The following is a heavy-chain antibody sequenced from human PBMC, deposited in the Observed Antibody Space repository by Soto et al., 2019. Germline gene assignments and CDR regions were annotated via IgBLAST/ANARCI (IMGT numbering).Heavy chain of an antibody. CDR3: ARDENCSDGLFYSEYFQS. CDR1: GYIFTAYS. Sequence: VASVKVSCKASGYIFTAYSMHWVRQAPGQGLEWMGVVNPSGGSTNYAQKFQGRITMTRDTSTSTVYMDLSSLTSEDTAVYYCARDENCSDGLFYSEYFQSWGQGTLGTVSS. J-gene: IGHJ1*01. D-gene: IGHD2-15*01. CDR2: VNPSGGST. V-gene: IGHV1-46*01.